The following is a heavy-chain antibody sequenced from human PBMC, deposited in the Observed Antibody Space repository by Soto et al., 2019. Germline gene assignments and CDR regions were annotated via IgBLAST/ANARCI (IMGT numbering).Heavy chain of an antibody. V-gene: IGHV3-21*01. CDR1: GFTFSSYS. CDR2: ISSRSSYI. Sequence: EVQLVESGGGLVKPGGSLRLSCAASGFTFSSYSMNWVRQAPGKGLEWVSSISSRSSYIYYADSVKGRFTISRDNAKNSLYLQMNSLRAEDTAVYYCAREANYPNWFDPWGQGTLVTVSS. CDR3: AREANYPNWFDP. J-gene: IGHJ5*02. D-gene: IGHD1-7*01.